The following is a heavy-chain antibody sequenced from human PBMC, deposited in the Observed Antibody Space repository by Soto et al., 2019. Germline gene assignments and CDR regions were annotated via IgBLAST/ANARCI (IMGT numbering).Heavy chain of an antibody. Sequence: GGSLRLSCSASGFTFSSYAMHWVRQAPGKGLEYVSAISSNGVNTYYADSVKGRFTISRDNSKNTLYLQMSSLRAEDTAVYYCAKDPSGYSSGWHTPGPFDYWGQGTLVTVSS. V-gene: IGHV3-64D*06. CDR1: GFTFSSYA. J-gene: IGHJ4*02. CDR3: AKDPSGYSSGWHTPGPFDY. D-gene: IGHD6-19*01. CDR2: ISSNGVNT.